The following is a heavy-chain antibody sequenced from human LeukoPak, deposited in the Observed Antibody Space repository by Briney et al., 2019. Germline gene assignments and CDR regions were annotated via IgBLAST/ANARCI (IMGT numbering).Heavy chain of an antibody. V-gene: IGHV3-15*07. Sequence: GGSLRLSCSASGLTVTNAWMNWVRQAPGEGLDWVGRIASKTDGGATDYAAPVKGRFTISRDDSKNTLNLQTNSLKTEDTAVYYCTTGIRGDWGQGTLVTVSS. CDR3: TTGIRGD. CDR2: IASKTDGGAT. CDR1: GLTVTNAW. J-gene: IGHJ4*02. D-gene: IGHD3-10*01.